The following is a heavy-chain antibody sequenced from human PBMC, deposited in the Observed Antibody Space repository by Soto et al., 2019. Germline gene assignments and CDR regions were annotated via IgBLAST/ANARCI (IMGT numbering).Heavy chain of an antibody. CDR3: ARKDSGYADDMVD. D-gene: IGHD5-12*01. CDR1: GGSISSGGYY. V-gene: IGHV4-31*03. CDR2: IYYSGGT. Sequence: QVQLQESGPGLVKPSQTLSLTCTVSGGSISSGGYYWSWIRQHPGKGLEWIGYIYYSGGTYYNPSRKSRVTISVDTSENQFSLRLSSVTAADTAVYYCARKDSGYADDMVDWGKATAVTVSS. J-gene: IGHJ6*03.